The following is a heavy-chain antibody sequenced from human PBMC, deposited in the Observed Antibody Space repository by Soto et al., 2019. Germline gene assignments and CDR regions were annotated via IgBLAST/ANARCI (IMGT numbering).Heavy chain of an antibody. CDR1: GGSVSNSNYY. J-gene: IGHJ4*02. CDR2: VYYMGRS. CDR3: VSQRTSVLTQAYFDY. Sequence: SETLSLTCTVSGGSVSNSNYYWGWIRQSPGKGLEWIGSVYYMGRSYSKSSVKSRVTISVDTSKNQFSLNLNSVTASDTAVYYCVSQRTSVLTQAYFDYWGPGAMLTVYS. V-gene: IGHV4-39*01. D-gene: IGHD2-8*01.